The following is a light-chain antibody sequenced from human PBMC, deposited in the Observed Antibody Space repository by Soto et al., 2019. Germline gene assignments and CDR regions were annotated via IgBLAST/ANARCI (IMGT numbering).Light chain of an antibody. J-gene: IGKJ1*01. Sequence: AIQVTQSPTSLSASVGDRVTITCRSSQDIRNYLGWYQQKPGKAPQLLIYGASSLQRGVSSRFSGSGFGTDFTRTISSLQPEESATYYCLQDRSHFWTFGQGTKVEI. CDR2: GAS. V-gene: IGKV1-6*01. CDR3: LQDRSHFWT. CDR1: QDIRNY.